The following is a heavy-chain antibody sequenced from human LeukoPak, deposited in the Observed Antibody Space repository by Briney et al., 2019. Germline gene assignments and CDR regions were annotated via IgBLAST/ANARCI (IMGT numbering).Heavy chain of an antibody. CDR2: ISGGIT. D-gene: IGHD2-2*01. CDR3: AKEYCSGTTCYGCFDY. Sequence: PGGSLRLSCAASGFTFSTYALSWVRQAPGKGLEWVSAISGGITYYADSVKGRFTIPRDNSKNTLYLQMNSLRAEDTAVYYCAKEYCSGTTCYGCFDYWGQGTLVTVSS. V-gene: IGHV3-23*01. J-gene: IGHJ4*02. CDR1: GFTFSTYA.